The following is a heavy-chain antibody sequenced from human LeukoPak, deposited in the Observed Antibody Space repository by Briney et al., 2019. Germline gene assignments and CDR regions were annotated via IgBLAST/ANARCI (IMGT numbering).Heavy chain of an antibody. CDR1: GGSFSGYY. CDR3: ARGGVGIAAAGTGWGPHDY. CDR2: INHSGST. Sequence: SETLSLTCAVYGGSFSGYYWSWIRQPPGKGLEWIGEINHSGSTNYNPSPKSRVTISVDTSKNQFSLKLSSVTAADTAVYYCARGGVGIAAAGTGWGPHDYWGQGTLVTVSS. J-gene: IGHJ4*02. D-gene: IGHD6-13*01. V-gene: IGHV4-34*01.